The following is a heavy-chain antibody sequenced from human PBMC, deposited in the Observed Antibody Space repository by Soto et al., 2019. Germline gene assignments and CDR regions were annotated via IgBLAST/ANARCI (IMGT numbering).Heavy chain of an antibody. CDR1: GYTFTGCY. CDR3: ASSSWLYDAFDI. D-gene: IGHD6-13*01. V-gene: IGHV1-2*04. Sequence: ASVKVSCKASGYTFTGCYMHCVRQAPGQGLEWMGWINPNSGGTNYAQKFQGWVTMTRDTSISTAYMELSRLRSDDTAVYYCASSSWLYDAFDIWGQGTMVTVSS. CDR2: INPNSGGT. J-gene: IGHJ3*02.